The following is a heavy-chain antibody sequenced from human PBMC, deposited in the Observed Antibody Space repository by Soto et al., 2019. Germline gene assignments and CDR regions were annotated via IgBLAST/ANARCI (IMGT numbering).Heavy chain of an antibody. CDR2: INPNSGGT. D-gene: IGHD5-18*01. V-gene: IGHV1-2*02. CDR1: GYTFTGYY. CDR3: ARQVGGYSYGFEETWFDP. Sequence: QVQLVQSGAEVKKPGASVKVSCKASGYTFTGYYMHWVRQAPGQGLEWMGWINPNSGGTNYAQKFQGRVTMTRDTSISTTYMELSRLRSDDKDVYYCARQVGGYSYGFEETWFDPWGQGTLVTVSS. J-gene: IGHJ5*02.